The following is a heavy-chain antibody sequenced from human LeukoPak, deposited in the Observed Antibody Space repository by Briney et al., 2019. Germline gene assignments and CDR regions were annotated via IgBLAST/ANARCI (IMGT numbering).Heavy chain of an antibody. J-gene: IGHJ4*02. CDR3: AMHNSSSWYFDY. D-gene: IGHD6-13*01. V-gene: IGHV4-34*01. Sequence: SETLSLTCAVYGGSFSGYYWSWIRQPPGKGLEWIGEINHSGSTNYNPSPKSRVTISVDTSKNQFSLKLSSVTAADTAVYYCAMHNSSSWYFDYWGQGTLVTVSS. CDR2: INHSGST. CDR1: GGSFSGYY.